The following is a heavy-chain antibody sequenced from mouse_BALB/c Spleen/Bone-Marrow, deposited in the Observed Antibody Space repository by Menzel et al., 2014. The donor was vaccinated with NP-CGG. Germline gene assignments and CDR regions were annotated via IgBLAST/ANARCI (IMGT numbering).Heavy chain of an antibody. CDR1: GYTFSSYW. Sequence: LVESGAELMKPGASAKLSCKATGYTFSSYWLEWVIQRPGHGLEWIGEILPGSGSFNYNEKFKGKATFTADTSSNIAYMQLSSLTSEDSAVYYCARWHYGNYYYAMDYWGQGTSVTVSS. D-gene: IGHD2-1*01. J-gene: IGHJ4*01. V-gene: IGHV1-9*01. CDR2: ILPGSGSF. CDR3: ARWHYGNYYYAMDY.